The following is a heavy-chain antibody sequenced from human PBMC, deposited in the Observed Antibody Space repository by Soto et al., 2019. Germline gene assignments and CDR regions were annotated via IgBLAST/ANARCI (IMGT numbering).Heavy chain of an antibody. CDR2: IYYSGST. D-gene: IGHD4-17*01. V-gene: IGHV4-61*01. CDR1: GGSVSSGIYY. CDR3: ARDDYGDGPYY. Sequence: SETLSLTCTVSGGSVSSGIYYWSWIRRPPGKGLEWIGYIYYSGSTNYNPSLKSRVTISVDTSKNQFSLKLSSVTAADTAVYYCARDDYGDGPYYWGQGTLVTVSS. J-gene: IGHJ4*02.